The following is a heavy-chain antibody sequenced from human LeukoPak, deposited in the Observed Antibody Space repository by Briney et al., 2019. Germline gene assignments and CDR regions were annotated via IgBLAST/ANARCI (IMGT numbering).Heavy chain of an antibody. Sequence: ASVEVSCKASGYTFTSYYMHWVRQAPGQGLEWMGIINPSGGSTSYAQKFQGGVTMARDTSTSTVYMELSSLRSEDTAVYYCASPVVPAAVTPYYNYYGMDVWGQGTTVTVSS. J-gene: IGHJ6*02. CDR1: GYTFTSYY. CDR2: INPSGGST. D-gene: IGHD2-2*01. V-gene: IGHV1-46*01. CDR3: ASPVVPAAVTPYYNYYGMDV.